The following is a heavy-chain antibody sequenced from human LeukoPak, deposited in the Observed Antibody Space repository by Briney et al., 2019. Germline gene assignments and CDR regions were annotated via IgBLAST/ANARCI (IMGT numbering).Heavy chain of an antibody. CDR1: GGSISSYY. CDR2: IYYSGST. Sequence: SETLSLTCTVSGGSISSYYWSWIRQPPGKGLEWIGYIYYSGSTNYNPSLKSRVTISVDTSKNQFSLKLSSVTAADTAVYYCARGGYDHVWGSYRYLIFDYWGQGTLVTVSS. CDR3: ARGGYDHVWGSYRYLIFDY. D-gene: IGHD3-16*02. V-gene: IGHV4-59*01. J-gene: IGHJ4*02.